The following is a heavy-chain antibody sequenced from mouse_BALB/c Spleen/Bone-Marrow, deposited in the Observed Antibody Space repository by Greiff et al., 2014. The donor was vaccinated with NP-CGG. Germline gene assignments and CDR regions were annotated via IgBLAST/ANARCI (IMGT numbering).Heavy chain of an antibody. V-gene: IGHV1-5*01. J-gene: IGHJ4*01. CDR1: GYSFTSYW. D-gene: IGHD2-2*01. CDR2: IYPGNSDT. Sequence: EVQFQESGTVLARPGASVKMSCKASGYSFTSYWMHWVKQRPGQGLEWIGAIYPGNSDTSYNQKFKGKAKLTAATSASTAYMELSSLTNEDSAVYYCTNGYDYYAMDYWGQGTSVTVSS. CDR3: TNGYDYYAMDY.